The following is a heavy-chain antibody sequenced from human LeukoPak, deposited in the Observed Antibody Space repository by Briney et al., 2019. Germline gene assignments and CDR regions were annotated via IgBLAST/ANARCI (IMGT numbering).Heavy chain of an antibody. CDR1: GYSFTSYW. J-gene: IGHJ6*02. D-gene: IGHD4-17*01. CDR2: IYPGDSDT. CDR3: ARRSTVTYYGMDV. Sequence: GESLKISCKGSGYSFTSYWIGWVRQMPGKGLEWMGIIYPGDSDTRYSPSFQGQVTISADKSISTAYLQWSSVKASDTAMYYCARRSTVTYYGMDVWGQGTTVTVSS. V-gene: IGHV5-51*01.